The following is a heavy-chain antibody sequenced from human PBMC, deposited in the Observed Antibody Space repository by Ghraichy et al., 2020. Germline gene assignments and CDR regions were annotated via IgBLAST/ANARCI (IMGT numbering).Heavy chain of an antibody. CDR1: GFTFSSYW. J-gene: IGHJ6*02. V-gene: IGHV3-74*01. CDR3: ARGSGGGMDV. D-gene: IGHD3-10*01. CDR2: IHGGERRI. Sequence: ETLSRTCAASGFTFSSYWMHWVRHAPGKGLVWVSRIHGGERRINYADSVTGRFTISRDNAKNTLYLQMNSLRAEDTAVYYCARGSGGGMDVWGRGATVTVSS.